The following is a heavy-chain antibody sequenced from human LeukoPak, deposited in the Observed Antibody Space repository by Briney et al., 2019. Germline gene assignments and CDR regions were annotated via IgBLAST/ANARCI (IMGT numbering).Heavy chain of an antibody. Sequence: VASVKVSCKSSGYTFTGYYMHWVRQAPGQGLAWMGWINPNSGGTNYAQKFQGRVTMTRDTSISTAYMELSRLRSDDTAVYYCASILSGSYSDYWDQGTLVTVSS. CDR2: INPNSGGT. CDR1: GYTFTGYY. CDR3: ASILSGSYSDY. V-gene: IGHV1-2*02. D-gene: IGHD1-26*01. J-gene: IGHJ4*02.